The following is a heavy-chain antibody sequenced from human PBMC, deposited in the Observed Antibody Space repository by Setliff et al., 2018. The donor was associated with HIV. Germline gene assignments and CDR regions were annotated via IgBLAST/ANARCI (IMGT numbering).Heavy chain of an antibody. CDR2: VIPIFGTA. V-gene: IGHV1-69*13. Sequence: SVKVSCKASGYIFTNYAISWVRQAPGQGLEWMGGVIPIFGTANYAQKFQGRVTITADESTSTAYMELSSLRSEDTAVYYCARGSVESYYYYYMDVWGKGTTVTVSS. J-gene: IGHJ6*03. CDR3: ARGSVESYYYYYMDV. CDR1: GYIFTNYA. D-gene: IGHD2-15*01.